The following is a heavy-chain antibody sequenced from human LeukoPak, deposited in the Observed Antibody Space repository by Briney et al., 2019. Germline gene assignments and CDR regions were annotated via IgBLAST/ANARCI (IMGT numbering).Heavy chain of an antibody. V-gene: IGHV4-59*12. CDR2: IYYSGST. Sequence: SETLSLPCTVSGGSISNYYWSWIRQPPGKGLEWIGYIYYSGSTYYNPSLKSRVTISVDTSKNQFSLKLSSVTAADTAVYYCARVADCGGDCYSLSFDYWGQGTLVTVSS. D-gene: IGHD2-21*02. CDR3: ARVADCGGDCYSLSFDY. J-gene: IGHJ4*02. CDR1: GGSISNYY.